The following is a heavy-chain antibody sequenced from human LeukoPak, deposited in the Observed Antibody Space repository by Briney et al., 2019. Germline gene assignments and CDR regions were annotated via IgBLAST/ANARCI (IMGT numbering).Heavy chain of an antibody. V-gene: IGHV4-39*01. D-gene: IGHD5-18*01. Sequence: PSETLSLTCTVSGGSISSSSAYWGWIRQPPGKGLEWIGSIYYSKNTYCNPSLKSRVTISADTSKNQFSLTLGSVSATDTAVYYCVSPRGFSYGYFDYWGQGTLVTVSS. CDR3: VSPRGFSYGYFDY. CDR2: IYYSKNT. CDR1: GGSISSSSAY. J-gene: IGHJ4*02.